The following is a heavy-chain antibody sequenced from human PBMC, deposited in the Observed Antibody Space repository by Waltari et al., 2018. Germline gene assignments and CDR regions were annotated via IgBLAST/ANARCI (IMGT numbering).Heavy chain of an antibody. CDR3: ALWGEWLFDAFDI. J-gene: IGHJ3*02. CDR2: INSDGSST. CDR1: GLTFSSYW. V-gene: IGHV3-74*01. Sequence: EVQLVESGGGLVQPGGSMRLSCAASGLTFSSYWMHWVRQAPGKGLVWVSRINSDGSSTSYADSVKGRFTISRDNAKNTLYLQMNSLRAEDTAVYYCALWGEWLFDAFDIWGQGTMVTVSS. D-gene: IGHD3-3*01.